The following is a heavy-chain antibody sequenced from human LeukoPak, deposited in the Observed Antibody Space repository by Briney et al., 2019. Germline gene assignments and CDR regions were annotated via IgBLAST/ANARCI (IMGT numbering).Heavy chain of an antibody. CDR2: INPNSGGT. V-gene: IGHV1-2*02. Sequence: ASVKVSCKASGYTFTSYDINWVRQATGQGLEWMGWINPNSGGTNYAQKFQGRVTMTRDTSISTAYMELGRLRSDDTAVYYCARAKTGDYEFYFDYWGQGTLVTVSS. CDR3: ARAKTGDYEFYFDY. CDR1: GYTFTSYD. D-gene: IGHD4-17*01. J-gene: IGHJ4*02.